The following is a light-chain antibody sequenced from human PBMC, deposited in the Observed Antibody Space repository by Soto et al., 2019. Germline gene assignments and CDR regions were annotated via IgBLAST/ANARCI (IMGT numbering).Light chain of an antibody. CDR2: GAS. V-gene: IGKV3-20*01. CDR3: QQYGHSPT. CDR1: QGFSSSF. J-gene: IGKJ1*01. Sequence: EIVLTQSPGTLSLSPGERAALSCRASQGFSSSFLAWYQHRPGQAPRLLIYGASSRATGIPDRFSGRRAGTDFNLTINRLEPEDFAVYYCQQYGHSPTFGPGTTVEIK.